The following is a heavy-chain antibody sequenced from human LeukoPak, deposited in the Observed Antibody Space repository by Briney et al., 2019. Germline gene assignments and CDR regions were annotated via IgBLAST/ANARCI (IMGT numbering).Heavy chain of an antibody. CDR3: AKDEIDY. V-gene: IGHV3-23*01. J-gene: IGHJ4*02. CDR1: GFTFSRYT. Sequence: GGSLRLSCAASGFTFSRYTMSWVRQAPGKGLEWVSTISGSGGSTYYADSVKGRFTISRDNSKKMLYLQMNSLRAEDTAVYYCAKDEIDYWRQGTLVTVSS. CDR2: ISGSGGST.